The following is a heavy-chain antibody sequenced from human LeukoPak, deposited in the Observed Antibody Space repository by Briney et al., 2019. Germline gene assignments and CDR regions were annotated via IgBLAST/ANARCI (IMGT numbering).Heavy chain of an antibody. J-gene: IGHJ6*02. CDR1: GGSISSYY. Sequence: SETLSLNCTVSGGSISSYYWSWIRQPPGKGLEWIGYIYYSGSTNYNPSLRSRVTISVDTSKNQFSLKLSSVTAADTAVYYCASQTYYDYVWGSQRLYYYYYGMDVWGQGTTVTVSS. D-gene: IGHD3-16*01. CDR3: ASQTYYDYVWGSQRLYYYYYGMDV. CDR2: IYYSGST. V-gene: IGHV4-59*01.